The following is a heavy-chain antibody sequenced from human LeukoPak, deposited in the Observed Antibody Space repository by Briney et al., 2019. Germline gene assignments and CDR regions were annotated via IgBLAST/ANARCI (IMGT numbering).Heavy chain of an antibody. D-gene: IGHD6-13*01. V-gene: IGHV3-66*01. CDR2: IYSGGST. J-gene: IGHJ6*02. CDR1: GFTVSSNY. Sequence: GGSLRLSCAASGFTVSSNYMRWVRQAPGKGLEWVSVIYSGGSTYYADSVKGRFTISRDNSKNTLYLQMNSLRAEDTAVYYCASKRIAAAPYYYGMDVWGQGTTVTVSS. CDR3: ASKRIAAAPYYYGMDV.